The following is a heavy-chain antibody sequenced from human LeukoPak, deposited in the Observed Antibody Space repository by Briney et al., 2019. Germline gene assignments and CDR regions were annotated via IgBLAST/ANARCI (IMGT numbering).Heavy chain of an antibody. J-gene: IGHJ6*03. CDR1: GYTFTGYY. CDR2: INPYSGDT. V-gene: IGHV1-2*02. D-gene: IGHD6-19*01. CDR3: ASVQKGSGWFSTPRYYYYMDV. Sequence: ASVKVSCKASGYTFTGYYIHWVRQAPGQGLEWMGWINPYSGDTNYAQTFQGRITVTRDTSISTAYMELSRLRSDDTAVYYCASVQKGSGWFSTPRYYYYMDVWGKGTTVTVSS.